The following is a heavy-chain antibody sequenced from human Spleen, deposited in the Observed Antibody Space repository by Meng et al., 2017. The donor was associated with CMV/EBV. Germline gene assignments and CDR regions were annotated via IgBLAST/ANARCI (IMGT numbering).Heavy chain of an antibody. CDR1: GFTFSTYA. J-gene: IGHJ6*02. CDR3: ARVGGGIVVVPAANRNYYYGMDV. D-gene: IGHD2-2*01. Sequence: GESLKISCAASGFTFSTYAMSWVRQAPGKGLEWVSGISGSATYYADSVKGRFTISRDNSNNTLYLQMNSLRAEDTAVYYCARVGGGIVVVPAANRNYYYGMDVWGQGTTVTVSS. CDR2: ISGSAT. V-gene: IGHV3-23*01.